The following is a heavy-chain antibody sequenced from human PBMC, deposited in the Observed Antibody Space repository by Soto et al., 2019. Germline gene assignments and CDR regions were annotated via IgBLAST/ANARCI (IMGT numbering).Heavy chain of an antibody. J-gene: IGHJ4*02. CDR2: ISSSASYM. CDR3: ARECVDTVTSITIPFDY. Sequence: EVQLLQSGGGLVKPGGSLRLSCATSGFTFSRCDMNWVRQAPGKGLERVSFISSSASYMYYADSVKGRFTISRDNSKKSLYLQMNSLRADDTAVYYCARECVDTVTSITIPFDYWGQGALVTVSS. V-gene: IGHV3-21*02. D-gene: IGHD5-12*01. CDR1: GFTFSRCD.